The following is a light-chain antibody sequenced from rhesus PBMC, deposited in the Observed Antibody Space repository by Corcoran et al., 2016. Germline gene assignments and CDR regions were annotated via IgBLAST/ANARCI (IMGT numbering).Light chain of an antibody. J-gene: IGKJ2*01. Sequence: DIQMTQSPSSVSASVGDRVTITRRASQGISSYLAWYQQKPGKAPKHLIYYATHLQSGFPSRFSGSGSGTEFTLTIGSLQPEDFATYYCQQYNSLPMYSFGQGTKVEIK. V-gene: IGKV1-25*02. CDR2: YAT. CDR3: QQYNSLPMYS. CDR1: QGISSY.